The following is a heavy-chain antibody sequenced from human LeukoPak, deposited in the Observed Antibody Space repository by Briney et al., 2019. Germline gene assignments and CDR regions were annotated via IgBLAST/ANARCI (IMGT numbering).Heavy chain of an antibody. Sequence: PSETLSLTCAVYGGSSSGYYWSWIRQPPGKGLEWIGEINHSGSTNYNPSLKSRVTISVDTSKNQFSLKLSSVTAADTAVYYCARGYCSSTNRYYYYGMDVWGQGTTVTVSS. J-gene: IGHJ6*02. V-gene: IGHV4-34*01. D-gene: IGHD2-2*01. CDR3: ARGYCSSTNRYYYYGMDV. CDR2: INHSGST. CDR1: GGSSSGYY.